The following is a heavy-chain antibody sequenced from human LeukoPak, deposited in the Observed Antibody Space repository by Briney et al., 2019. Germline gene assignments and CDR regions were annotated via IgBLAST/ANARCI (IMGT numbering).Heavy chain of an antibody. Sequence: PGRSLRLSCAGSGFNFGEYAVNWVRQAPGKGLEWVGLITTKASGGTPEYAASVRGRFSISRDDSKNIAYLQLNNLKSEDTAMYFCTREVERGGSYWGGDYWGQGTLVTASS. D-gene: IGHD1-26*01. J-gene: IGHJ4*02. V-gene: IGHV3-49*04. CDR1: GFNFGEYA. CDR3: TREVERGGSYWGGDY. CDR2: ITTKASGGTP.